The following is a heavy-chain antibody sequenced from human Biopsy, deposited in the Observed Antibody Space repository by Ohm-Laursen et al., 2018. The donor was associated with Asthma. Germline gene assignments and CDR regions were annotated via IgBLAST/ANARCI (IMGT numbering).Heavy chain of an antibody. J-gene: IGHJ6*02. Sequence: SETLSLTCTVSGGSISNSNYYWGWIRQSPGKGLEWIGSLHYSGSPYYTFYNPSLESRVTISLGASKNEFSLRLTYVTAADTAQYYCVGQSGYRSGWPKLLFVYYGMDVWGPGTTVTVSS. D-gene: IGHD6-19*01. V-gene: IGHV4-39*01. CDR3: VGQSGYRSGWPKLLFVYYGMDV. CDR1: GGSISNSNYY. CDR2: LHYSGSPYYT.